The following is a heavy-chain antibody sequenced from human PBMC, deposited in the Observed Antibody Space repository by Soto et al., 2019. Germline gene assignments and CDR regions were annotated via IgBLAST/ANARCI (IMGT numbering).Heavy chain of an antibody. CDR3: ARLPPMANWFDP. D-gene: IGHD3-10*01. Sequence: SETLSLTCTVSCGSIRSFYWGWIREPPGKGLEWIGYIYYSGSTNYNPSLKSRVTISVDTSKNQFSLKLSSVAAADTAVYYCARLPPMANWFDPWGQGTLVTVSS. J-gene: IGHJ5*02. V-gene: IGHV4-59*08. CDR1: CGSIRSFY. CDR2: IYYSGST.